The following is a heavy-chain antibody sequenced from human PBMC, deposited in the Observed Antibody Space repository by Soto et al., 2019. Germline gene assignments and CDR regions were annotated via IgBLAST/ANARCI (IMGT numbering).Heavy chain of an antibody. J-gene: IGHJ4*02. CDR1: GYTFTSFS. CDR2: ISPYNDNT. V-gene: IGHV1-18*01. Sequence: QVQLLQSGAEVRKPGASVNVSCKASGYTFTSFSMRWVRQAPGQGLEWMGWISPYNDNTYYAQKFQGRVTFTTDTSTSTAYMELRSLRSDDTAVYYCARQKAYGYAGMDNWGQGTLVSVAS. CDR3: ARQKAYGYAGMDN. D-gene: IGHD5-18*01.